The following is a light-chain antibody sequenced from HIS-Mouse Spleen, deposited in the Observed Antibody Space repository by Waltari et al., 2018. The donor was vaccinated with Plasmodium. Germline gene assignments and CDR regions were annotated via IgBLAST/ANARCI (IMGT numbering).Light chain of an antibody. V-gene: IGKV3-15*01. J-gene: IGKJ3*01. CDR1: QSVSSN. Sequence: EIVMTQSPATLSVSPGERATLSCRASQSVSSNVAWYQQQPGQAPRLRIYGVSTMATGIPARFSCSGSGTEFTLTISSLQSEDFAGYYCQQYNNWSFTFGPGTKVDIK. CDR3: QQYNNWSFT. CDR2: GVS.